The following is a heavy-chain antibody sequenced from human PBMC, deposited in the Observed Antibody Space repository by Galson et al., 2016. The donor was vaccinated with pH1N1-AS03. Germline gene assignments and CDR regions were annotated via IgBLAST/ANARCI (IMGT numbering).Heavy chain of an antibody. J-gene: IGHJ4*02. CDR1: GFTFSAYA. V-gene: IGHV3-23*01. CDR3: AREYKVRGPTKGFDY. D-gene: IGHD3-10*01. Sequence: SLRLSCAASGFTFSAYAMSWVRQSPGKGLEWVSAVSDSGSNTYYSDSVKGRFTVSRDNSMNTLSLQMSSLRSDDTAVYYCAREYKVRGPTKGFDYWGQGTLVTVSS. CDR2: VSDSGSNT.